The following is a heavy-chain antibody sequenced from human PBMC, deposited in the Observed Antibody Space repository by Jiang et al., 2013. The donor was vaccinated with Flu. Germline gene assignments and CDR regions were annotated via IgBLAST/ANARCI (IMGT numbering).Heavy chain of an antibody. Sequence: PGLVKPSETLSLTCTVAGGSISTSYWSWIRQAPGKGPEWIGYVYMSGSTNYNPSLKSRVAISIDTSKNQFSLSLTSVTAEDTATYYCTGGSFSFRFDFWGQGALVTVSS. J-gene: IGHJ4*02. CDR2: VYMSGST. CDR3: TGGSFSFRFDF. D-gene: IGHD1-26*01. CDR1: GGSISTSY. V-gene: IGHV4-4*08.